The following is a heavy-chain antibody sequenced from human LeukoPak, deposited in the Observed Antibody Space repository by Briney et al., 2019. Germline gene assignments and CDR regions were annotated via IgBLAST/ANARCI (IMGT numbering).Heavy chain of an antibody. J-gene: IGHJ6*03. CDR2: IHYTGST. Sequence: PSETLSLTCTVSGGSISSYYWSWIRQPPGKGLECIGYIHYTGSTNYNPSLKSRVTISVDTSKNQFSLKLNSVTAADTAVYYCARGGYYYYYMDVWGKGTTVTIS. CDR3: ARGGYYYYYMDV. V-gene: IGHV4-59*01. CDR1: GGSISSYY.